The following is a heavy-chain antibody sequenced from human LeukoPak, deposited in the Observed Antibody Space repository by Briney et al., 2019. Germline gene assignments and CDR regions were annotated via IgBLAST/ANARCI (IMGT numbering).Heavy chain of an antibody. Sequence: GGSLRLSCAASRFTFSSYSMSWVRQAPGKGLEWVSAISGGGGSTYYADSVKGRFTISRDNSKNTLYLQMNSLRAEDTAVYYCAKRRGLELLYYYYMDVWGKGTTVTVSS. CDR2: ISGGGGST. V-gene: IGHV3-23*01. CDR3: AKRRGLELLYYYYMDV. D-gene: IGHD1-7*01. CDR1: RFTFSSYS. J-gene: IGHJ6*03.